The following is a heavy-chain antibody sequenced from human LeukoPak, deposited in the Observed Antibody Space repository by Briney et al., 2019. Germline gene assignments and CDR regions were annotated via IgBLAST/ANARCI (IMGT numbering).Heavy chain of an antibody. D-gene: IGHD5-18*01. J-gene: IGHJ6*02. CDR2: IIPVLNIT. Sequence: SVKVSCKASGGTFSSSAITWVRQAPGQGLEWMGRIIPVLNITNYAQKFQGRVTITADTSTSTAYMEISSLRSEETAVYYCARDQGLTAPPPYGLDVWGQGTTVTDSS. V-gene: IGHV1-69*04. CDR1: GGTFSSSA. CDR3: ARDQGLTAPPPYGLDV.